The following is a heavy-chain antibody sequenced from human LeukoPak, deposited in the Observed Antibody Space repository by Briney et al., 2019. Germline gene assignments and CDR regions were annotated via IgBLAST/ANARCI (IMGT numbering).Heavy chain of an antibody. Sequence: SETLSLTCTVSGGSISSYSWNWIRQPPGKGPEWIGYVYHSANTYYSDSIKYNPSLKSRVTISADTYKNQISLRLSSVTAADTAVYYCARRVVVVIVGQKNWFDPWGQGTLVTVSS. CDR3: ARRVVVVIVGQKNWFDP. V-gene: IGHV4-59*08. D-gene: IGHD2-2*01. J-gene: IGHJ5*02. CDR2: VYHSANT. CDR1: GGSISSYS.